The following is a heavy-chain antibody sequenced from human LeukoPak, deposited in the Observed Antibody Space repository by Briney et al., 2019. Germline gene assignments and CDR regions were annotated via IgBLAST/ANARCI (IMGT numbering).Heavy chain of an antibody. J-gene: IGHJ4*02. Sequence: SETLSLTCTVSGGSISSSSYYWGWIRQPPGKGLEWIGSIYYSGSTYYNPSLKSRVTISVDTSKNQFSLKLSSVTAADTAVYYCARLHRGYYDSSGYYSRGKEGIGYWGQGTLVTVSS. CDR3: ARLHRGYYDSSGYYSRGKEGIGY. CDR1: GGSISSSSYY. CDR2: IYYSGST. D-gene: IGHD3-22*01. V-gene: IGHV4-39*01.